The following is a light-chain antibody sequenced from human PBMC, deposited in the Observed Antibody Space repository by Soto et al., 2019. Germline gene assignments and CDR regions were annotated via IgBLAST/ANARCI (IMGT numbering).Light chain of an antibody. J-gene: IGKJ1*01. CDR1: QSVLYSSNNKNY. CDR2: WAS. CDR3: QQYYSPWT. Sequence: DIVMTQSPDSLAVSLGERATINCKSSQSVLYSSNNKNYLAWYQQKPGQPPKLLIYWASTRESGVPDRFSGSGSGTDFPLTISSLQAEDVAVYYCQQYYSPWTFGQGTKVESK. V-gene: IGKV4-1*01.